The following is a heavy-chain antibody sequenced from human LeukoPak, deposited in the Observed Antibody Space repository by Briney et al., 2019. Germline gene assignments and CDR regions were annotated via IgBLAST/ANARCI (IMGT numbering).Heavy chain of an antibody. Sequence: SETLSLTCAVYGGSFSGYYWSWIRQPPGKGLEWIGEINHSGSTNYNPSLKSRVTISVDTSKNQFSLKLSSVTAADTAVYYCARSQDITMIVVVTYHDAFDIWGQGTMVTVSS. CDR2: INHSGST. J-gene: IGHJ3*02. V-gene: IGHV4-34*01. D-gene: IGHD3-22*01. CDR1: GGSFSGYY. CDR3: ARSQDITMIVVVTYHDAFDI.